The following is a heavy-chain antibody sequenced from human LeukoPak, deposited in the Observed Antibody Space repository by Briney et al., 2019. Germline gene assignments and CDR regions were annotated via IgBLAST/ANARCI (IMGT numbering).Heavy chain of an antibody. Sequence: SVKVSCKASGGTFISYAISWVRQAPGRGLEWMGRVIPILAIADYAQRFQGRVTITADKSTSTAYMDLSSLRSEDTAVYYCARDDLYSSSWYAFDIWGQGTMVTVSS. D-gene: IGHD6-13*01. J-gene: IGHJ3*02. V-gene: IGHV1-69*04. CDR2: VIPILAIA. CDR1: GGTFISYA. CDR3: ARDDLYSSSWYAFDI.